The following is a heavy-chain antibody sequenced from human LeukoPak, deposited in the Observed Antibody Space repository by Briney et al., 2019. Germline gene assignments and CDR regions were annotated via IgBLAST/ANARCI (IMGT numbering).Heavy chain of an antibody. Sequence: PSETLSLTCADSGGSFIGYYWSWIRQPPGKGLEWMGEIIHSGSTNYNPSLKSRVTISVDTSKNQFSLKLSSVTAADTAVYYCARVALGGITIFGVVTTRHAFDYWGQGTLVTVSS. CDR3: ARVALGGITIFGVVTTRHAFDY. D-gene: IGHD3-3*01. J-gene: IGHJ4*02. CDR2: IIHSGST. V-gene: IGHV4-34*12. CDR1: GGSFIGYY.